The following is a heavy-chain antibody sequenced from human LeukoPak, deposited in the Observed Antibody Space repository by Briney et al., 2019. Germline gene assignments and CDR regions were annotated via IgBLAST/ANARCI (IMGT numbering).Heavy chain of an antibody. CDR1: GFTFDDYA. Sequence: SGGSLRLSCAASGFTFDDYAMHWVRQAPGKGLEWVSGISWNSGSIGYADSVKGRFTISRDNAKNSLYLQMNSLRAEDTAVYYCAKGGGGYRNGFSVWGKGTTVTVSS. D-gene: IGHD5-18*01. CDR2: ISWNSGSI. J-gene: IGHJ6*04. V-gene: IGHV3-9*01. CDR3: AKGGGGYRNGFSV.